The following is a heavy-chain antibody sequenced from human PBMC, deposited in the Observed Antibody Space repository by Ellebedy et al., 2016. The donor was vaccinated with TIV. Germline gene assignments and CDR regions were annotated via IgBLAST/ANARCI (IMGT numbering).Heavy chain of an antibody. V-gene: IGHV4-39*07. CDR2: IFYSGST. CDR1: GGSISSSSYY. CDR3: ARDPLEKRYFDWLR. J-gene: IGHJ4*02. D-gene: IGHD3-9*01. Sequence: SETLSLTXTVSGGSISSSSYYWGWLRQPPGKGLQWIGSIFYSGSTYYNPSLKSRVTISLDTSKNQFSLKLNPVTAADTAVYYCARDPLEKRYFDWLRWGQGTLVTVSS.